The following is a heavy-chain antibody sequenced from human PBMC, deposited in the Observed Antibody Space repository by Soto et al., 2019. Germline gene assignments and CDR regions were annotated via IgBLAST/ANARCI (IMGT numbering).Heavy chain of an antibody. V-gene: IGHV2-70*01. CDR3: ARISEDSDKAGYYCCYGMGV. J-gene: IGHJ6*02. CDR1: GFSLSTSGMC. CDR2: IDWDDDK. D-gene: IGHD6-6*01. Sequence: SGPTLVNPTQTLTLTCTFSGFSLSTSGMCVSWIRQPPGKALEWLALIDWDDDKYYSTSLKTRLTISKDTSKNQVVLTMTNMDPGDTAKYYCARISEDSDKAGYYCCYGMGVWGQGSTVTVSS.